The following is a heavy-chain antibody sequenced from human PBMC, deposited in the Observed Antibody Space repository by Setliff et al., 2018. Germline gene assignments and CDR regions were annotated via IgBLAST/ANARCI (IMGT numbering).Heavy chain of an antibody. CDR3: VSEGVESRSSTDYRYYMDV. V-gene: IGHV1-69*05. CDR1: GATFSSYG. CDR2: IIPMFGTT. J-gene: IGHJ6*03. Sequence: SVKVSCKVSGATFSSYGISWVRQAPGQGLEWMGGIIPMFGTTEYAQKFQGRLTILTDESTNTAFMQLSSLRSDDTAVYYCVSEGVESRSSTDYRYYMDVWGKGATVTVSS. D-gene: IGHD2-15*01.